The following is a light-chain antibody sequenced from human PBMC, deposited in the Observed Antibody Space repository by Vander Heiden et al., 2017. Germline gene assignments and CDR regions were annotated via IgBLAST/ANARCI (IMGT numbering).Light chain of an antibody. CDR3: QQSNIYS. CDR2: KAS. V-gene: IGKV1-5*03. J-gene: IGKJ4*01. Sequence: DIQITQSPSTLSASVGDRVTITCRASQSISRWLAWDHQRPGKAPNLLIYKASNLQSGVPSRFSGSGSGTEFTLTISSLQPDDFGTYYDQQSNIYSFGGGTKVEIK. CDR1: QSISRW.